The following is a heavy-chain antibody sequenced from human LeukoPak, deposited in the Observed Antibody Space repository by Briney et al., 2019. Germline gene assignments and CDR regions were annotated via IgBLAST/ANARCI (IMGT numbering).Heavy chain of an antibody. Sequence: PGVSLRLSCAASGFTFSHYAMHWVRPAPGNGLEWVVVIWYGGTNTTVSAHVKGRFTSSRDNSKDKLYLEINSLRAEDTAVYYCVRDHDYGGNEYYFDYWGQGTLVTVSS. CDR3: VRDHDYGGNEYYFDY. CDR1: GFTFSHYA. J-gene: IGHJ4*02. CDR2: IWYGGTNT. D-gene: IGHD4-23*01. V-gene: IGHV3-33*01.